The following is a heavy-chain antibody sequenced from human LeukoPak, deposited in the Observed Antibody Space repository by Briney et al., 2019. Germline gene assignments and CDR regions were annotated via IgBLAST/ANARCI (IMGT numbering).Heavy chain of an antibody. D-gene: IGHD6-13*01. CDR3: TTDVLPIAAAGDPFDY. J-gene: IGHJ4*02. V-gene: IGHV3-15*01. Sequence: GGSLRLSCAASGFTFSNAWMSWVRQAPGKGLEWVGCIKSKTDGGTTDYAAPVKGRFTISRDDSKNTLYLQMNSLKTEDTAVYYCTTDVLPIAAAGDPFDYWGQGTLVTVSS. CDR1: GFTFSNAW. CDR2: IKSKTDGGTT.